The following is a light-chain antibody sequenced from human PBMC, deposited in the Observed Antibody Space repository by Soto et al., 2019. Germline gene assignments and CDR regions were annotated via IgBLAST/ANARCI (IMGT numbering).Light chain of an antibody. J-gene: IGKJ5*01. V-gene: IGKV3-11*01. Sequence: EIVLTQSPATLSLXQGXRSNLSCTASQSVDKYLAWYQHKPGQAPRLLIYDASTRATGIPARFSGSGSGTDFTLTISSLEPEDFAVYYCQQRSNWPITFGQGTRLEIK. CDR3: QQRSNWPIT. CDR1: QSVDKY. CDR2: DAS.